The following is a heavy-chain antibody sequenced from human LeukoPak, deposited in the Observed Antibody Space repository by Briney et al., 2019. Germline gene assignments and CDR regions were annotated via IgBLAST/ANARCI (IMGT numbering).Heavy chain of an antibody. J-gene: IGHJ4*02. V-gene: IGHV4-61*08. CDR1: GGSISSGGYY. CDR3: ARGDATYFDS. Sequence: SETLSLTCTVSGGSISSGGYYWSWIRQHPGKGLEWIGYIHYSGSTNYNPSLKSRVSISVDTSKKQFSLRLTSVTAADTAVYYCARGDATYFDSWGQGTLVTVSS. D-gene: IGHD3-16*01. CDR2: IHYSGST.